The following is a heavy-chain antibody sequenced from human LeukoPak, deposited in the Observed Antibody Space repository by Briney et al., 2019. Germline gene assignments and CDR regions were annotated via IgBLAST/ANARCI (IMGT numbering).Heavy chain of an antibody. CDR3: AKAGYSYGSSSSFDY. CDR1: GFTFSSYA. V-gene: IGHV3-23*01. D-gene: IGHD5-18*01. J-gene: IGHJ4*02. Sequence: GGSLRLSCAASGFTFSSYAMSWVRQAPGKGLEWVSAISGSGGSTYYADSVKGRFTISRDNSKNTLYLQMNSLGAEDTAVYYCAKAGYSYGSSSSFDYWGQGTLVTVSS. CDR2: ISGSGGST.